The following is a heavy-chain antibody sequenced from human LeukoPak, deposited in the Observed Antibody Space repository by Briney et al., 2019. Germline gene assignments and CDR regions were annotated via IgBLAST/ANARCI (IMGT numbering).Heavy chain of an antibody. J-gene: IGHJ3*02. CDR3: ARDQAWAFDI. V-gene: IGHV4-30-4*01. CDR1: GGSISSGDYY. CDR2: IYYSGST. Sequence: SETLSLTCTVSGGSISSGDYYWSWIRQPPGKGLEWIGYIYYSGSTCYNPSLKSRVTISVDTSKNQFSLKLSSVTAADTAVYYCARDQAWAFDIWGQGTMVTVSS.